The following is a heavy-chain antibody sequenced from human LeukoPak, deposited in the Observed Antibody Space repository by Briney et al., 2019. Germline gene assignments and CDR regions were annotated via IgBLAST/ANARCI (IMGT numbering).Heavy chain of an antibody. CDR1: GFTFSNYW. J-gene: IGHJ4*02. CDR2: INQDGSEE. V-gene: IGHV3-7*01. CDR3: AREGSGWEPADY. Sequence: GGSLRLSCAASGFTFSNYWMTWVRQAPGKGLEWVAHINQDGSEEHYMDSVKARFTISRDNAKNSLSLQMNSLRAEDTAVYYCAREGSGWEPADYWGQGTLVTVSS. D-gene: IGHD1-26*01.